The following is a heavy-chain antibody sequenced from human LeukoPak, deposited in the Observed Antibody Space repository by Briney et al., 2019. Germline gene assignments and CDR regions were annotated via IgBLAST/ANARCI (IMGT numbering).Heavy chain of an antibody. V-gene: IGHV3-21*01. CDR1: GFTFSSYS. Sequence: GGSLRLSCAASGFTFSSYSMTWVRQAPGKGLEWVSFISSTSTYIYYADSVRGRFTISRDNAKNSLYLQMNSLRAEDTAVYYCARRYYGSTNSYASDYWGRGTLVTVSS. CDR3: ARRYYGSTNSYASDY. J-gene: IGHJ4*02. CDR2: ISSTSTYI. D-gene: IGHD2-2*01.